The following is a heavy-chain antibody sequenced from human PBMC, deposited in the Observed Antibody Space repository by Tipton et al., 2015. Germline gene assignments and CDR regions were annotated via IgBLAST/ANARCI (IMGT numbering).Heavy chain of an antibody. CDR2: IYYRSRWYY. J-gene: IGHJ6*02. D-gene: IGHD3-10*01. V-gene: IGHV6-1*01. Sequence: PGLVKPSQTLSLTCAISGDSVSSNSAAWNWIRQSPSRGLECLGRIYYRSRWYYDYAVSVRSRIAIYPDTSRNQFSLQLSSVIPEDTAVYYCVRGGVFYYGFDVWGQGP. CDR3: VRGGVFYYGFDV. CDR1: GDSVSSNSAA.